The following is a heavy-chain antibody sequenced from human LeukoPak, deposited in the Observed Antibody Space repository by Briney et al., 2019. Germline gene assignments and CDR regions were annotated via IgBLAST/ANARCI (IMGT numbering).Heavy chain of an antibody. CDR3: ARGRQQLIPFDY. V-gene: IGHV4-34*01. J-gene: IGHJ4*02. Sequence: SSETLSLTCAVYGGSFSGYYWSWIRQPPGKGLDWIGEINHSGSTNYNPSLKSRVTISVDTSKNQFSLNLGSVTAADTAVYYCARGRQQLIPFDYWGQGTLVTVSS. CDR2: INHSGST. D-gene: IGHD6-13*01. CDR1: GGSFSGYY.